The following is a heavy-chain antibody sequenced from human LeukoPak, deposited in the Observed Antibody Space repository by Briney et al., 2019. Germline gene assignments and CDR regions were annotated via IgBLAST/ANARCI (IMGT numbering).Heavy chain of an antibody. CDR2: ISSSSYI. V-gene: IGHV3-21*01. Sequence: GGSLRLSCAASGFTFSSYSMNWVRQAPGKGLEWVSSISSSSYIYYADSVKGRFTISRDNAKNSLYLQMNSLRAEDTAVYYCARGKPSITMIVVVSPGPWGQGTLVTVSS. J-gene: IGHJ5*02. CDR1: GFTFSSYS. CDR3: ARGKPSITMIVVVSPGP. D-gene: IGHD3-22*01.